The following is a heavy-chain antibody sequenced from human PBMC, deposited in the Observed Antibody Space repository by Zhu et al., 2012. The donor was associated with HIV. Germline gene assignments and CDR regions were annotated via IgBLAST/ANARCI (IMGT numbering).Heavy chain of an antibody. Sequence: QLQESGPGLVKPSETLSLTCTVSGGSISSYYWSWVRQPPGRGLEWIGYISHTGNTNYDPSLKSRVTISLDTSNNQVSLKLTSVTAADTAVYFCTSRGYYYRFGVGTLLTTYYFXL. J-gene: IGHJ2*01. CDR2: ISHTGNT. V-gene: IGHV4-59*01. D-gene: IGHD3-10*01. CDR3: TSRGYYYRFGVGTLLTTYYFXL. CDR1: GGSISSYY.